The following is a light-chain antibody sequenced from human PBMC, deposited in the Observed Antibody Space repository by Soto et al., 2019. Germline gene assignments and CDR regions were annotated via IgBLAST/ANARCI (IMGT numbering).Light chain of an antibody. Sequence: EIVLTQSPGTLSLSPGERATLSCRASQSVSNNYLAWYQQKPGQAPRLVIYGASNRATGIPDRFSAGGSGTDFTLTISKLEPEDFAVYYCQQYISSPLTFGQGTKVDIK. CDR2: GAS. CDR1: QSVSNNY. J-gene: IGKJ1*01. V-gene: IGKV3-20*01. CDR3: QQYISSPLT.